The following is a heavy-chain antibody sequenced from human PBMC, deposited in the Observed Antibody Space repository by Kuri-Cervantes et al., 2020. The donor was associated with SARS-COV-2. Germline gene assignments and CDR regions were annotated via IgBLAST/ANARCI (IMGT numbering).Heavy chain of an antibody. CDR3: ARSGPGAISREDGAFDI. D-gene: IGHD5-24*01. J-gene: IGHJ3*02. CDR1: GDSFDYRF. Sequence: SVKVSCKASGDSFDYRFLHWVRQAPGQPLEWMGWITPFNGNTNYAQRFQDRVTITRDRSMSTAYMELSSLRFEDTAMYYCARSGPGAISREDGAFDIWGQGTMVTVSS. V-gene: IGHV1-45*02. CDR2: ITPFNGNT.